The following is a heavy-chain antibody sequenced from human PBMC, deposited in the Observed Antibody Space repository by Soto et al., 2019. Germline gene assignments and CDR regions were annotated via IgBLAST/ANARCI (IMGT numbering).Heavy chain of an antibody. CDR3: ARGGLDYYYYGMDV. D-gene: IGHD3-16*01. CDR1: GYTFTSYA. V-gene: IGHV1-3*01. J-gene: IGHJ6*02. Sequence: QVQLVQSGAEVKKPGASVKVSCKASGYTFTSYAMHWVRQAPGQRLEWMGWINAGNGNTKYSQKFQGRVTITRDTSAHTAYMELSSLRSEDTAVYYCARGGLDYYYYGMDVWGQGTTVTVSS. CDR2: INAGNGNT.